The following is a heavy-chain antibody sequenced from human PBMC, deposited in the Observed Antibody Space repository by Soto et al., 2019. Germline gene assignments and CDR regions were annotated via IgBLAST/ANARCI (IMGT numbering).Heavy chain of an antibody. CDR1: GGSINRGDFS. J-gene: IGHJ3*02. V-gene: IGHV4-31*11. Sequence: PSETLSLTCVVSGGSINRGDFSWSWIRQHPEKGLEWIGYIYNRGGTFYNPSLKSRVTISIDTSKNQFSLKLTSVTAADTAVYYCARELEVGATGVGGFDIWGQGKMVTVSS. D-gene: IGHD1-26*01. CDR2: IYNRGGT. CDR3: ARELEVGATGVGGFDI.